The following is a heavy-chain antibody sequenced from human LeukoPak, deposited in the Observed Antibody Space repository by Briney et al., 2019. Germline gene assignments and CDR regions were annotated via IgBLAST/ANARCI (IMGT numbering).Heavy chain of an antibody. Sequence: SETLSLTCTVSGGSISNGSYYWSWIRQPAGKGLEWIGRIYISGSTNYNPSLKSRVTISVDTSKNQFSLKLSSVTAADTAVYYCARDDAPVDRGFDPWGQGTLVTVSS. J-gene: IGHJ5*02. CDR1: GGSISNGSYY. D-gene: IGHD1-14*01. CDR2: IYISGST. V-gene: IGHV4-61*02. CDR3: ARDDAPVDRGFDP.